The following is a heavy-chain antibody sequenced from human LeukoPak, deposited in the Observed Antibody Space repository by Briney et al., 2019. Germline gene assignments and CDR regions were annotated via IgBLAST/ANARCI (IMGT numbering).Heavy chain of an antibody. CDR1: GFTFTNAW. CDR3: ARDGDTVLTRGYYYYMDV. D-gene: IGHD4-23*01. V-gene: IGHV3-21*05. Sequence: GGSLRLSCAASGFTFTNAWMSWVRQAPGKGLEWVSYISSSSSYIYYVDSVKGRFTISGDNAKKSLYLQMNSLRAEDTALYYCARDGDTVLTRGYYYYMDVWGKGTTVTVSS. J-gene: IGHJ6*03. CDR2: ISSSSSYI.